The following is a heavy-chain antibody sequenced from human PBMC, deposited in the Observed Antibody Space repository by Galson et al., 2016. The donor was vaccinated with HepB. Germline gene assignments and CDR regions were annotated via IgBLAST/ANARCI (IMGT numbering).Heavy chain of an antibody. D-gene: IGHD3-3*01. V-gene: IGHV3-74*01. CDR3: AAERFFYCLSLFYGMDV. CDR2: IDSDGTTT. Sequence: SLRLSCAASGFTFSVHWMHWVRQVPGKGLEWVSSIDSDGTTTSYADSVKGRFTVARDNANNTLILQMTSLRVEDTAVYYCAAERFFYCLSLFYGMDVWGQGAMVTVSS. CDR1: GFTFSVHW. J-gene: IGHJ6*02.